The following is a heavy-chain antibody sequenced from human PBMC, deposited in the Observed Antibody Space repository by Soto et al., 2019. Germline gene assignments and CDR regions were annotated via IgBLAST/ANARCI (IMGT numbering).Heavy chain of an antibody. CDR1: GGSFNGYY. V-gene: IGHV4-34*02. CDR3: ARGEWMIRGADYYYYMDV. CDR2: INHKKNT. J-gene: IGHJ6*03. D-gene: IGHD3-10*01. Sequence: QVQLQQWGAGLLRPSETLSLTCAVYGGSFNGYYWTWIRQPPGKGLEWIGEINHKKNTHYNPSLESRVTFSVDTSKNQFSLRLTSVTAADTALYYCARGEWMIRGADYYYYMDVWGKGTPVTVSS.